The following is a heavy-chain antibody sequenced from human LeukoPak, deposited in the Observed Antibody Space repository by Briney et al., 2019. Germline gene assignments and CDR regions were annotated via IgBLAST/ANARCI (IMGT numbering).Heavy chain of an antibody. J-gene: IGHJ4*02. D-gene: IGHD3-22*01. Sequence: ASVKVSCKASGYTFTGYYMHWVRQAPGQGLEWVGWINPNSGGTNYAQKFQGRVTMTRDTSISTAYMELSRLRSDDTAVYYCARVVAFYYDSSGYYSSNFGLDYWGQGTLVTVSS. V-gene: IGHV1-2*02. CDR2: INPNSGGT. CDR1: GYTFTGYY. CDR3: ARVVAFYYDSSGYYSSNFGLDY.